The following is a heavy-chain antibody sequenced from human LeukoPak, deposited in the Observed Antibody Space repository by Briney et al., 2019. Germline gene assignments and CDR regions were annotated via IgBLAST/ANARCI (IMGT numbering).Heavy chain of an antibody. J-gene: IGHJ4*02. CDR1: GFTFSSYS. D-gene: IGHD7-27*01. CDR2: ISGTSTYI. V-gene: IGHV3-21*01. Sequence: GGSLRLSCAASGFTFSSYSMNWVRQAPGKGLEWVSSISGTSTYIHYADSLKGRFTISRDNAKNTLYLQMNSLRAEDTAVYYCARDPWGLGGYWGQGTLVTVSS. CDR3: ARDPWGLGGY.